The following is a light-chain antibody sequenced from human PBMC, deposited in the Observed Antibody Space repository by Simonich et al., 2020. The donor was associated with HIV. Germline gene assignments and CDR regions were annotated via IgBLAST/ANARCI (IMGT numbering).Light chain of an antibody. CDR3: QQYYSIPYT. CDR1: QSVLYSSSNKND. CDR2: WAS. V-gene: IGKV4-1*01. J-gene: IGKJ2*01. Sequence: DIVMTQSPDSLAVSLGERATINCKSSQSVLYSSSNKNDLAWYQQKPGQPPKLLIYWASTRESGGPDRFSGSGSGTVFTLTISSLQAEDVAVYYCQQYYSIPYTFGQGTKLEIK.